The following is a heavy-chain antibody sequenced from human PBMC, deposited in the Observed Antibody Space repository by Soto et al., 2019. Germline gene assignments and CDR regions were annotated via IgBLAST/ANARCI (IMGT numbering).Heavy chain of an antibody. CDR2: LYYSGST. CDR1: GGSIGSYY. D-gene: IGHD6-13*01. J-gene: IGHJ2*01. CDR3: AGAIAAAGHWYFDL. Sequence: QVQLQESGPGLVKPSETLSLTCTVSGGSIGSYYWSWIRQPPGKGLEWIGYLYYSGSTNYNPSLKSRLTISVDTSKNQFSLKLSSVTAADTAVYYCAGAIAAAGHWYFDLWGRGTLVTVSS. V-gene: IGHV4-59*08.